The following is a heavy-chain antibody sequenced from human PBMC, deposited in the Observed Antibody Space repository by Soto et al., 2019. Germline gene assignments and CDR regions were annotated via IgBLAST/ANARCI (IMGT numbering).Heavy chain of an antibody. D-gene: IGHD3-9*01. CDR1: GYSFSTYW. CDR3: ARRGYDTSTGYFGWSLDL. Sequence: GESLKISCKGSGYSFSTYWIGWVRQMPGRGLEWMGIIYPGDSDTRYSPSFQGQVTISADKSISTAYVQWSSLKASDTAMYYCARRGYDTSTGYFGWSLDLWGRGTLVTVSS. CDR2: IYPGDSDT. J-gene: IGHJ2*01. V-gene: IGHV5-51*01.